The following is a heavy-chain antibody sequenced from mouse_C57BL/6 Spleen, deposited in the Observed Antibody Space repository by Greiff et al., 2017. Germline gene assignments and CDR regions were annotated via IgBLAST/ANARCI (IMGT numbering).Heavy chain of an antibody. V-gene: IGHV1-52*01. Sequence: QVQLQQPGAELVRPGSSVKLSCKASGYTFTSYSMHWVKQRPIQGLEWIGNIDPSDSETHYNQTFKDKATLNVDKSSSTAYMQLSSLTSENSAVYYCAREHSKDCGMDYWGQGTSVTVSS. CDR1: GYTFTSYS. CDR3: AREHSKDCGMDY. CDR2: IDPSDSET. J-gene: IGHJ4*01.